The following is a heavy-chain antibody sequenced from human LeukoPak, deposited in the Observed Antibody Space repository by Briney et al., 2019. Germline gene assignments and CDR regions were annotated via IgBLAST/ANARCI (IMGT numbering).Heavy chain of an antibody. CDR1: GGSFSGYY. CDR3: ARCRDWNYFIMDV. J-gene: IGHJ6*04. CDR2: INHSGST. D-gene: IGHD1-7*01. Sequence: SETLSLTCAVYGGSFSGYYWSWIRQPPGKGLERIGDINHSGSTNYNPSLKSRVTISVDTSKNQFSLKLSSVTAADTAVYYCARCRDWNYFIMDVWGKGTTVTVSS. V-gene: IGHV4-34*01.